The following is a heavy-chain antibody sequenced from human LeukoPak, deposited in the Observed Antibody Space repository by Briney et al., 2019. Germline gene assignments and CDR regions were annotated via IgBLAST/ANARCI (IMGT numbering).Heavy chain of an antibody. V-gene: IGHV1-18*04. J-gene: IGHJ4*02. CDR2: ISAYNGYT. CDR1: GYTFTGYY. Sequence: ASVKVSCKASGYTFTGYYMHWVRQAPGQGLEWMGWISAYNGYTHFAQKFQGRVTMTTDTSTSTAYMELRSLRSDDTAVYYCARGFPPRRNYDSSGYYSYYFDHWGQGTLVTVSS. CDR3: ARGFPPRRNYDSSGYYSYYFDH. D-gene: IGHD3-22*01.